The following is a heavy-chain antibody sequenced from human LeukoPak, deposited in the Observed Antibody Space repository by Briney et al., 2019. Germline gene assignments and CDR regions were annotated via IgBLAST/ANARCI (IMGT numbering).Heavy chain of an antibody. CDR3: ARDAKRITMLRGHDY. D-gene: IGHD3-10*01. V-gene: IGHV1-18*01. CDR2: ISAYNGNT. Sequence: GASVKVSCEASGYSFNSYGISWVRQAPGQGPEWIGWISAYNGNTNYAQKLQDRVAMTTDTSTSTAYLELRSLRSDDTAVYYCARDAKRITMLRGHDYWGQGTLVTVSS. CDR1: GYSFNSYG. J-gene: IGHJ4*02.